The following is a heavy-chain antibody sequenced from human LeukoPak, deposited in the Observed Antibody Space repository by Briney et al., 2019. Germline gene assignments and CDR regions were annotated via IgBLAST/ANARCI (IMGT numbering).Heavy chain of an antibody. J-gene: IGHJ6*03. CDR2: IYSGGST. CDR1: GFTVSSNY. Sequence: GGSLRLSCAASGFTVSSNYMSWVRQAPGKGLEWVSVIYSGGSTYYADSVKGRFTISRDNSKNTLYLRMNSLRAEDTAVYYCARANPRDYYYYYMDVWGKGTTVTVSS. V-gene: IGHV3-53*01. CDR3: ARANPRDYYYYYMDV.